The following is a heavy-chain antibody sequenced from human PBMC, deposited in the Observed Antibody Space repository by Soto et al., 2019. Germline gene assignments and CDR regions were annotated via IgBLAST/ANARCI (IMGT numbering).Heavy chain of an antibody. V-gene: IGHV3-49*04. CDR2: ITSKKYGATT. CDR3: SRLPPNYFRTTPFDI. CDR1: GFRFNDYA. Sequence: EVQLVESGGGLIQPGRSLRLSCTGSGFRFNDYAVTWVRQIPGEGLEWVGFITSKKYGATTEYAASLRGRFTISRDAPNSIAYIQMNGLKIEDTAVYYCSRLPPNYFRTTPFDIWGQGTRVTVSS. J-gene: IGHJ3*02. D-gene: IGHD3-3*01.